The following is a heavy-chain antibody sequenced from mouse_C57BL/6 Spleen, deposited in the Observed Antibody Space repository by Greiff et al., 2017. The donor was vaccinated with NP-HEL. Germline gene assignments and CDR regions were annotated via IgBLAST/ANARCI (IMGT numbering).Heavy chain of an antibody. J-gene: IGHJ4*01. CDR2: ISNGGGST. D-gene: IGHD4-1*01. V-gene: IGHV5-12*01. Sequence: EVQLVESGGGLVQPGGSLKLSCAASGFTFSDYYMYWVRQTPEKRLEWVAYISNGGGSTYYPDTVKGRFTISRDNAKNTLYLQMSRLKSEDTAMYYCARQQTGPMDYWGQGTSVTVSS. CDR1: GFTFSDYY. CDR3: ARQQTGPMDY.